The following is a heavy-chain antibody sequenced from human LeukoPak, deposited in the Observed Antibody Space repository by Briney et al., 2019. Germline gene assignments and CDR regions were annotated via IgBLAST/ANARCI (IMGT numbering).Heavy chain of an antibody. CDR3: ARGQPLRYFGYFDY. J-gene: IGHJ4*02. Sequence: SETLSLTCTVSGGSISSGGYYWSWIRQHPGKGLEWIGYIYYSGSTYYNPSLKSRVTISVDTSKNQFSLKLSSVTAADTAVYYCARGQPLRYFGYFDYWGQGTLVTVSS. V-gene: IGHV4-31*03. CDR1: GGSISSGGYY. D-gene: IGHD1-14*01. CDR2: IYYSGST.